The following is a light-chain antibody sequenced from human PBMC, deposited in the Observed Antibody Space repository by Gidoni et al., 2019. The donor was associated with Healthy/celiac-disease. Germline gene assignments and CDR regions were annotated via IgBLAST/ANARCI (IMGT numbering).Light chain of an antibody. V-gene: IGKV3-15*01. CDR3: QQYNNWPPYT. J-gene: IGKJ2*01. CDR2: GAS. CDR1: QSVSSN. Sequence: EIVMTQSPATLSVSPGESATLSSRASQSVSSNLAWYQPKPGQAPRLLIYGASTSATGIPARFSGSGSGTEFTLTISSLQSEDFAVYYCQQYNNWPPYTFGQGTKLEIK.